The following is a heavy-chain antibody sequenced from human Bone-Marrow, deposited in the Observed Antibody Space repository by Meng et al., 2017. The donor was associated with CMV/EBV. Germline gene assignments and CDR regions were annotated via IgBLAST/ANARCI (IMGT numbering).Heavy chain of an antibody. CDR3: AKILQAHIIAYYYGMDV. CDR2: ISGSGRSI. J-gene: IGHJ6*01. D-gene: IGHD4-11*01. V-gene: IGHV3-23*01. CDR1: GFTFSSSA. Sequence: GESLKISCAASGFTFSSSAMSWVRQAPGKGLEWVSAISGSGRSIYYADSVSGRFTISRDNFKNTLYLQMYSLGAEDTAVYYCAKILQAHIIAYYYGMDVWGQG.